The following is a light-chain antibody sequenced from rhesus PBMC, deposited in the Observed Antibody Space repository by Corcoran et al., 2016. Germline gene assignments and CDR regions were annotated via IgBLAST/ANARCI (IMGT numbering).Light chain of an antibody. CDR3: QRDYSWPRALT. J-gene: IGKJ4*01. V-gene: IGKV3-42*01. Sequence: EIVMTQSPATLSLSPGERATLSCRASQSVSSSLAWYQQKPGQAPKPLINGASSRATGIPGRCRGSGSGTEFTLTISSLEPEDVGVYYCQRDYSWPRALTFGGGTKVELK. CDR1: QSVSSS. CDR2: GAS.